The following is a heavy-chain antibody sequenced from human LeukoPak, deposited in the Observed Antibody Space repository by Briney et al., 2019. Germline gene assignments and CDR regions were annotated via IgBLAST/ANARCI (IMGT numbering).Heavy chain of an antibody. V-gene: IGHV3-21*01. CDR3: ARDLTIAVRF. CDR1: GINFSDYT. Sequence: GGSLRLSCEGSGINFSDYTMKWVRQAPGKGLEWVSSISSSSSYIYYADSVKGRFTISRDNAKNSLYLQMNSLRAEDTAVYYCARDLTIAVRFWGQGTLVTVSS. D-gene: IGHD6-6*01. CDR2: ISSSSSYI. J-gene: IGHJ4*02.